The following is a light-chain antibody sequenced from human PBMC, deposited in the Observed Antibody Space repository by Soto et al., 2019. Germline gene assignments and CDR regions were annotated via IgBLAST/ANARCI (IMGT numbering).Light chain of an antibody. J-gene: IGLJ1*01. CDR1: SSDVGIYNY. Sequence: QSALTQPASVSGSPGQSIAISCTGSSSDVGIYNYVSWYQQHPGKVPKLIIYEVSNRPSGVSNRFSGSKSGNTASLTISGLQAEDEADYYCNSYTTLSNRVFGTGTKLTVL. V-gene: IGLV2-14*01. CDR2: EVS. CDR3: NSYTTLSNRV.